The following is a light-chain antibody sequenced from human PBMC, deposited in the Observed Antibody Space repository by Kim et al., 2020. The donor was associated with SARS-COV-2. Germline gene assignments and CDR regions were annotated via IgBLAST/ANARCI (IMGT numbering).Light chain of an antibody. CDR1: QSVSS. CDR2: GAS. V-gene: IGKV3-20*01. CDR3: QRYGSSPYT. J-gene: IGKJ2*01. Sequence: EIVLTQSPGTLSLSPGERATLSCRASQSVSSIAWYQQKPGQAPRLLIYGASSRATGIPDRFSGSGSGTDFTLTISRLEPEDFAVYYCQRYGSSPYTFGQGTKL.